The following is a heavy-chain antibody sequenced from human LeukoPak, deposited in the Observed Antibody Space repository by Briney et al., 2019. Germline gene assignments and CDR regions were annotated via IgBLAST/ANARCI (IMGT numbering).Heavy chain of an antibody. CDR1: GFTFSSYA. CDR3: ARSTFSSSWNL. J-gene: IGHJ4*02. Sequence: GGSLRLSCAASGFTFSSYAMSWVRQAPGKGLEWVSAISGSGGSTYYADSVKGRFTISRDNSKNTLYLQMNSLRAEDTAVYYCARSTFSSSWNLWGQGTLVTVSS. CDR2: ISGSGGST. D-gene: IGHD6-13*01. V-gene: IGHV3-23*01.